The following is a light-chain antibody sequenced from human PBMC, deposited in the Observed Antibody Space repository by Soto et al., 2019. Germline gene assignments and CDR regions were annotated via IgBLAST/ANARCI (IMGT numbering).Light chain of an antibody. Sequence: EMVLTQSPGTLSLSPGERATLSCRASQTVSSSYLVWYQQKPGQALRLLIYGASSRATGIPDRFSGSGSGTDFALTISRLEPEDFAVYYCQQYSALPSTFGKGTKLEI. J-gene: IGKJ2*01. CDR2: GAS. CDR1: QTVSSSY. CDR3: QQYSALPST. V-gene: IGKV3-20*01.